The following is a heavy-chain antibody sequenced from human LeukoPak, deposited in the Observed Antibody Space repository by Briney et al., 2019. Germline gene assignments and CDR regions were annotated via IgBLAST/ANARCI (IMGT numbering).Heavy chain of an antibody. CDR2: ISSSSSYI. CDR3: ARDHLHENYFDY. Sequence: GGSLRLSCAASGFTFSSSAMSWVRQAPGKGLEWVSSISSSSSYIYYAGSVKGRFTISRDNAKNSLYLQMNSLRAEDTAVYYCARDHLHENYFDYWGQGTLVTVSS. J-gene: IGHJ4*02. V-gene: IGHV3-21*01. CDR1: GFTFSSSA.